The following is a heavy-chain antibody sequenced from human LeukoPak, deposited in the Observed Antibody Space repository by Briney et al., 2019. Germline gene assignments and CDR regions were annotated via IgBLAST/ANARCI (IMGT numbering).Heavy chain of an antibody. Sequence: GGSLRLSCAASGFTFRSYRMSWVRQAPGKGLEWVANIKQDGSEMYYVDSVKGRFTISRDNAKNSLYLQMNSLRAEDTAVYYCARDSSISWCDYWGQGTLVTVSS. J-gene: IGHJ4*01. D-gene: IGHD6-13*01. V-gene: IGHV3-7*03. CDR2: IKQDGSEM. CDR3: ARDSSISWCDY. CDR1: GFTFRSYR.